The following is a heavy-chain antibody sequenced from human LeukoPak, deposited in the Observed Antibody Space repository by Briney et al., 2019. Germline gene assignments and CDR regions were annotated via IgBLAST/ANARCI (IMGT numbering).Heavy chain of an antibody. CDR3: ARDSNASDGYNYLNY. D-gene: IGHD5-24*01. CDR2: ISISSSYI. CDR1: GFTFSSYS. Sequence: GGSLRLSCAASGFTFSSYSMNWVRQAPGKGLEWVSSISISSSYIYYADSVKGRFTISRDNAKNSLYLQMNSLSAEDTDMYYCARDSNASDGYNYLNYWGQGTLVTVSS. V-gene: IGHV3-21*01. J-gene: IGHJ4*02.